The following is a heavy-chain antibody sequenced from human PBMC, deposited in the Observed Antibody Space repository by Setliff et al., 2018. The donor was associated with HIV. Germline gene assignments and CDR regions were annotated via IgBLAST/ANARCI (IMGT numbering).Heavy chain of an antibody. Sequence: PSETLSLTCTVSGDSISSYCWSWIRQPPGKGLEWIGYIYYSGSTNYNPSLKSRVTISLDMSKNQFSLRLSSVTAADTAVYYCARDSGYSFGFNYFDYWGQGTLVTVSS. CDR3: ARDSGYSFGFNYFDY. J-gene: IGHJ4*02. D-gene: IGHD5-18*01. CDR2: IYYSGST. V-gene: IGHV4-59*01. CDR1: GDSISSYC.